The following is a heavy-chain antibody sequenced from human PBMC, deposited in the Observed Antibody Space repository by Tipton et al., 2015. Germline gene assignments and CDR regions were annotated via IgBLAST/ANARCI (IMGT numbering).Heavy chain of an antibody. D-gene: IGHD4-23*01. CDR2: ISAYDGNT. Sequence: QLVQSGPEVKKPGASVKVSCKASGYTFSSYGLSWVRQAPGQGLEWMGWISAYDGNTDYAQKFQGRVTMTTDTSTSTAYMELRSLKSDDTAVYYCARDNYGGNSGFFDYWGQGTLVTVSS. V-gene: IGHV1-18*01. CDR1: GYTFSSYG. CDR3: ARDNYGGNSGFFDY. J-gene: IGHJ4*02.